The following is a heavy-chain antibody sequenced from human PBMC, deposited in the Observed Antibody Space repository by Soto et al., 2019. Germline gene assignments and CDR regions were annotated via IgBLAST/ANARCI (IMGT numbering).Heavy chain of an antibody. V-gene: IGHV5-10-1*01. D-gene: IGHD3-22*01. CDR1: GYSFAGYW. Sequence: GESLKISCKGSGYSFAGYWITWVRQKPGKVLEWMGRIDPSDSQTYYSPSFRGHVTISVTKSITTVFLQWSSLRASATAMYYCARQIYDSDTGPNFQYYFDSWGQGTPVPVSS. CDR2: IDPSDSQT. J-gene: IGHJ4*02. CDR3: ARQIYDSDTGPNFQYYFDS.